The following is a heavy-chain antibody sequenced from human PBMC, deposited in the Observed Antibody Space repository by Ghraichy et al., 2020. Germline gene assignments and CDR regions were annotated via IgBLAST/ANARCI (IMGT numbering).Heavy chain of an antibody. CDR1: GVSIPSKSVA. V-gene: IGHV6-1*01. J-gene: IGHJ1*01. CDR3: SREAIEATGYFQH. CDR2: TYYMSQWYS. Sequence: SCAVSGVSIPSKSVAWNWIRQSPSRGLEWLGRTYYMSQWYSDYAVSVKSRIAINPDTSKNQFSLHLSSVTPEDTALYYCSREAIEATGYFQHWCQGTLVTVSS.